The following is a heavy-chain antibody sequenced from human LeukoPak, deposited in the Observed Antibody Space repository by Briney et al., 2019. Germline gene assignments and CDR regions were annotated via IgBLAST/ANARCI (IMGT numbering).Heavy chain of an antibody. J-gene: IGHJ4*02. CDR2: ISTSSTYI. CDR1: GFTFSSYS. D-gene: IGHD3-9*01. V-gene: IGHV3-21*01. Sequence: GGSLRLSCAASGFTFSSYSMNWVRQAPGKGLEWVSSISTSSTYIYYADSVKGRFTIPRDNAKNSLYLQMNSLRAEDTAVYYCARQTRLIDWFEEVIYFDYWGQGTLVTVSS. CDR3: ARQTRLIDWFEEVIYFDY.